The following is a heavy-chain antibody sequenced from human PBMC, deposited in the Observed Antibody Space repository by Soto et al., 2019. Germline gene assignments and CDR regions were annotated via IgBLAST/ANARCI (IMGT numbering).Heavy chain of an antibody. V-gene: IGHV3-33*01. CDR3: ARHVTGFQGADYFDGMDV. CDR1: GFTFSSYG. J-gene: IGHJ6*02. D-gene: IGHD4-17*01. Sequence: PGGTLRLSCAASGFTFSSYGMHWVRQAPGKGLEWVAVIWYDGSNKYYADSVKGRFTISRDNSKNTLYLQWSSLKASDTAMYYCARHVTGFQGADYFDGMDVWGQGTTVTVSS. CDR2: IWYDGSNK.